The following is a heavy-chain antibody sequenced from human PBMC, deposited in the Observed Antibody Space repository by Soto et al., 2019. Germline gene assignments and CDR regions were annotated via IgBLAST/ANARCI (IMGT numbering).Heavy chain of an antibody. J-gene: IGHJ6*02. Sequence: PGGSVRLSCAASGFTVSSNYMSWVRQAPGKGLEWVSVIYSGGSTYYADSVKGRFTISRDNSKNTLYLQMNSLRAEDTAVYYCARDSREPRYYYYGMDVWGQGTTVTVSS. CDR1: GFTVSSNY. D-gene: IGHD1-26*01. V-gene: IGHV3-53*01. CDR2: IYSGGST. CDR3: ARDSREPRYYYYGMDV.